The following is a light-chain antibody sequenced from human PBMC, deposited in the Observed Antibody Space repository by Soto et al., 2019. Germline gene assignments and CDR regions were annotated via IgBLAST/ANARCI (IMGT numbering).Light chain of an antibody. J-gene: IGKJ5*01. Sequence: DIVVTQSPATLSLSPGERATLSCRPSQSIAGNYLAWYQQRPGQAPRLLIYGASSRATGIPDRFSGSGSGTDFTLTISSLQPEDFAVYYCQRYASSTITFGQGTRLEIK. CDR1: QSIAGNY. V-gene: IGKV3-20*01. CDR3: QRYASSTIT. CDR2: GAS.